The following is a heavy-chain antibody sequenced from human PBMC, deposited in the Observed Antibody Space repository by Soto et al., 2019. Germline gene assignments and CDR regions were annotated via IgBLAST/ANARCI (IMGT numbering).Heavy chain of an antibody. CDR2: TSFSGYT. CDR3: VRGGNPYHYATSGPGTFDK. J-gene: IGHJ4*02. Sequence: QVQLQESGPGLVKPSQTLSLTCTVSGDSVSGGDSYWSWIRQPPGKALEWIGYTSFSGYTSYTPSLKSRVTISVDMSNSQFYLRLTSVTAADTAIYYCVRGGNPYHYATSGPGTFDKWGQGTLVSVSS. V-gene: IGHV4-30-4*01. D-gene: IGHD3-22*01. CDR1: GDSVSGGDSY.